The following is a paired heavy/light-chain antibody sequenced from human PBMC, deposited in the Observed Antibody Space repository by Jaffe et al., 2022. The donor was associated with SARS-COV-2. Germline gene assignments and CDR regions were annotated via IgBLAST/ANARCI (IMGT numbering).Heavy chain of an antibody. CDR3: ARESVYGGWAAGATD. CDR2: LYSEGNT. V-gene: IGHV3-66*02. D-gene: IGHD2-8*01. Sequence: EIQLMQSGGALVQPGGSLRLSCAASGLIVSSSYMTWVRQAPGKGLEWVSLLYSEGNTKYADSVKGRFIISRDTSSNTLYLEMSSLRAEDTAVYYCARESVYGGWAAGATDWGQGTVVTVSS. J-gene: IGHJ4*02. CDR1: GLIVSSSY.
Light chain of an antibody. V-gene: IGKV4-1*01. J-gene: IGKJ2*01. CDR2: WAS. CDR1: QSLFYTSDKKNY. CDR3: EQYFSLPYT. Sequence: DIVMTQSPDSLAVSLGERATINCKSSQSLFYTSDKKNYLVWYQQKPGQPPKLLISWASIRESGVPDRFIGSGSGTDFTLTITSLQAEDVAVYYCEQYFSLPYTFGQGTNLEI.